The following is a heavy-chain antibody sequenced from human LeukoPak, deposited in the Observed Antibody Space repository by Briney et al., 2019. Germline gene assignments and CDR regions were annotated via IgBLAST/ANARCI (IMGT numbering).Heavy chain of an antibody. CDR3: ARQDGYRGGFDY. CDR1: GGSISSSSYY. D-gene: IGHD5-24*01. Sequence: PSETLSLTCTVPGGSISSSSYYWGWVRQPPGKGLEWIGSIYYSGSTYYNPSLKSRATISVDTSKNQFSLKLSSVTAADTAVYYCARQDGYRGGFDYWGQGTLVTVSS. J-gene: IGHJ4*02. V-gene: IGHV4-39*01. CDR2: IYYSGST.